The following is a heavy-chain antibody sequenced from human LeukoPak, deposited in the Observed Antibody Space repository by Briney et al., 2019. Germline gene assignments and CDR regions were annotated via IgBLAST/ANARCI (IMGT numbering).Heavy chain of an antibody. V-gene: IGHV4-39*07. CDR1: GDSIINSYF. Sequence: PSETLSLTCSVSGDSIINSYFWAWIRQPPGKGLEWIGSMYYKGSTYYNLSLKGRVTISVDTSKNHFSLKLNSVTAADTAVYYCARDPYSSSWKNWFDPWGQGILVTVSS. J-gene: IGHJ5*02. D-gene: IGHD6-13*01. CDR3: ARDPYSSSWKNWFDP. CDR2: MYYKGST.